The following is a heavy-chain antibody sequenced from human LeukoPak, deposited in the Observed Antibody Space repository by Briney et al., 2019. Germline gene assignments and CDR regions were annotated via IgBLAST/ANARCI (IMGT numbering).Heavy chain of an antibody. CDR2: IIPIFGTA. CDR1: GGTFSSYA. J-gene: IGHJ4*02. D-gene: IGHD2-21*02. V-gene: IGHV1-69*05. Sequence: ASVKVSCKASGGTFSSYAISWVRQAPGQGLEWMGGIIPIFGTANYAQKFQGRVTITTDESTSTAYMELSSLRSEDTAVYYCAREGLAYCGGDCYSLNWGQGTLVTVSS. CDR3: AREGLAYCGGDCYSLN.